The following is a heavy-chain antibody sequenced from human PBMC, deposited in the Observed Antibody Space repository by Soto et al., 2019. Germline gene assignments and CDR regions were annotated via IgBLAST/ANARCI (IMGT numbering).Heavy chain of an antibody. CDR3: ARAHYCSGGSCDWFDP. D-gene: IGHD2-15*01. Sequence: ASVKVSCKASGYTFTSYGISWVRRAPGQGLEWMGWISAYNGNTNYAQKLQGRVTMTTDTSTSTAYMELRSLRSDDTAVYYCARAHYCSGGSCDWFDPWGQGTLVTVSS. CDR2: ISAYNGNT. CDR1: GYTFTSYG. V-gene: IGHV1-18*01. J-gene: IGHJ5*02.